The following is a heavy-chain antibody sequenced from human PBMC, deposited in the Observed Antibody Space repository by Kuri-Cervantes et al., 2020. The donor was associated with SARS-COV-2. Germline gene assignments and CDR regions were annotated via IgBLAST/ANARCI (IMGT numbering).Heavy chain of an antibody. J-gene: IGHJ4*02. CDR1: GFTFASYA. V-gene: IGHV3-30-3*01. Sequence: GGSLRLSCAASGFTFASYAMHWVRQAPGKGLEWVTLISYDGINKFYADSVRGRFTISRDNSKNTLYLQMNSLRAEDTAVYYCAKDQHGIVVVVAAIDYWGQGALVTVSS. CDR2: ISYDGINK. D-gene: IGHD2-15*01. CDR3: AKDQHGIVVVVAAIDY.